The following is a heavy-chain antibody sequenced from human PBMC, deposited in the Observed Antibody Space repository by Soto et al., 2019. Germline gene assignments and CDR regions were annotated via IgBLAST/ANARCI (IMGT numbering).Heavy chain of an antibody. Sequence: SEILSLTCTVSGGSISSYYWSWIRQPPGKGLEWIGYIYYSGSTNYNPSLKSRVTISVDTSKNQFSLKLSSVTAADTAVYYCARERGGLPWATSGDYGMDVWGQGTTVTVSS. D-gene: IGHD5-12*01. CDR2: IYYSGST. CDR3: ARERGGLPWATSGDYGMDV. V-gene: IGHV4-59*01. CDR1: GGSISSYY. J-gene: IGHJ6*02.